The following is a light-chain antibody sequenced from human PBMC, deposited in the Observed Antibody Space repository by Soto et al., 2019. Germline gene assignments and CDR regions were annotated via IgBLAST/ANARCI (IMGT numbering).Light chain of an antibody. CDR1: QSIRSY. Sequence: DIQMTQSPSSLSASVGDRVTITCRASQSIRSYLNWYQQKRGKAPKVLIYAASSLQSEVPSRFSGSGSGTDFTLTISSLQPEDFSTYYCQQSYSTPHTFGQGTKLEIK. CDR3: QQSYSTPHT. CDR2: AAS. V-gene: IGKV1-39*01. J-gene: IGKJ2*01.